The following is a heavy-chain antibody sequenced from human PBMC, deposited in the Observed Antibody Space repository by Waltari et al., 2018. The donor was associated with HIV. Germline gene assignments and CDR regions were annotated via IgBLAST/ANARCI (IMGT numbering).Heavy chain of an antibody. CDR3: AREGGQLWFPSLDFDY. CDR2: INPNSGGT. Sequence: QVQLVQSGAEVKKPGASVTVSCKASGYTFTGYYLHWVRQAPGQGLEWMGRINPNSGGTNYAQKFQGRVTMTRDTSISTAYMELSRLRSDDTAVYYCAREGGQLWFPSLDFDYWGQGTLVTVSS. D-gene: IGHD5-18*01. CDR1: GYTFTGYY. V-gene: IGHV1-2*06. J-gene: IGHJ4*02.